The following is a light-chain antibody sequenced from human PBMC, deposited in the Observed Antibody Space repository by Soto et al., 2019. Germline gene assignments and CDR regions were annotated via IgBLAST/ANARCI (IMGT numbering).Light chain of an antibody. J-gene: IGLJ1*01. CDR2: DNN. CDR1: SSNIGNNY. CDR3: GTWDSSLSAGV. Sequence: QSALTQPPSVSAAPGQKVIISCSGSSSNIGNNYVSWYQQLPGTAPKLLIYDNNKRPSGIPDRFSGSKSGTSATLGITGLQTGDEADYYCGTWDSSLSAGVFGTGTKVTVL. V-gene: IGLV1-51*01.